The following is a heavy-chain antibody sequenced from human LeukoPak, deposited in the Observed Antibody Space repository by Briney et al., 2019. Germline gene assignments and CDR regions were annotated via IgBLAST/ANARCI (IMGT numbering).Heavy chain of an antibody. Sequence: SETLSLTCTVSGGSISSYYWSWIRQPAGKGLEWIGRIYTSGSTNYNPSLKSRVTMSVDTSKNQFSLKLSSVTAADTAVYYCARALGYCSSTSCSKKSWFDPWGQGTLVTVSS. CDR2: IYTSGST. J-gene: IGHJ5*02. CDR3: ARALGYCSSTSCSKKSWFDP. V-gene: IGHV4-4*07. CDR1: GGSISSYY. D-gene: IGHD2-2*01.